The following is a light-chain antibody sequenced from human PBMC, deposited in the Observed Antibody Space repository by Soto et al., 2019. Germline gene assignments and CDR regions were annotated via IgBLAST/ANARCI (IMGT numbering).Light chain of an antibody. CDR3: QQYSSSPIT. CDR2: GAS. Sequence: EIVLTQSPGTRSLSPGERATLSFRASQSFSSTYLAWYQQKPGQAPRLLIYGASSRATGIPDRFSGGGSGTDFSLTISRLDPEDFAVYYCQQYSSSPITFGQGTRLEIK. CDR1: QSFSSTY. V-gene: IGKV3-20*01. J-gene: IGKJ5*01.